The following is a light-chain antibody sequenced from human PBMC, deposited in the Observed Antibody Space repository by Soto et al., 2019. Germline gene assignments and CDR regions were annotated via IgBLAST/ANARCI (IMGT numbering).Light chain of an antibody. CDR1: QSVSSSF. CDR2: GAS. J-gene: IGKJ1*01. CDR3: QQYGSSPPWT. V-gene: IGKV3-20*01. Sequence: EIALTQSPGTLSLSPGERATLSCRASQSVSSSFLAWYQQKPGQAPRLLIYGASSRATGIPARFSGSGSGTDFTLTISRLEPEDFAVYYCQQYGSSPPWTFGQGTKLEIK.